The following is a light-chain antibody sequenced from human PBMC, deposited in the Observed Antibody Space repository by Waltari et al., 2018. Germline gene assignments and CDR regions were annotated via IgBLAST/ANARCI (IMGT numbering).Light chain of an antibody. CDR1: QDISKS. J-gene: IGKJ2*01. Sequence: DIQVTQSPSSLSASVGDRVSITCRASQDISKSVAWYQQRPGKAPKHLLTAASRLEKGVPSRFSGRGSGTVDTLTISRLQPEDFANDYCQQYYSEPLFTFGQGTELELK. CDR3: QQYYSEPLFT. CDR2: AAS. V-gene: IGKV1-NL1*01.